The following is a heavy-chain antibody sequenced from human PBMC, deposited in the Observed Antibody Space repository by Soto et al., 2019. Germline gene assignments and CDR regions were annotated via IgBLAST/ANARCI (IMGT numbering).Heavy chain of an antibody. D-gene: IGHD5-18*01. CDR1: GGTFSSYA. V-gene: IGHV1-69*13. CDR2: IIPIFGTA. CDR3: ARDGYSYGPGHFDY. J-gene: IGHJ4*02. Sequence: SVKVSCKASGGTFSSYAISWVRQAPGQGLEWMGGIIPIFGTANYAQKFQGRVTITADESTSTAYMELSSLRSEDTAVYYCARDGYSYGPGHFDYWGQGTLVTVSS.